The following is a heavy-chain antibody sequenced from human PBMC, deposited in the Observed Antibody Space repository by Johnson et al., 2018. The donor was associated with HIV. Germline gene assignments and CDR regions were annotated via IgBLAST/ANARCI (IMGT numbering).Heavy chain of an antibody. V-gene: IGHV3-74*02. J-gene: IGHJ3*02. Sequence: MQLVESGGGVVQPGRSLRLSCAASGFTFSASWMHWVRHAPGKGLVWVSRVNNDGGDTIYADSVKGRFTISRDNAKNTLFLQMNSLRAEDTAMYFCARGGPFHAFDIWGQGIMVTVSS. CDR1: GFTFSASW. D-gene: IGHD2-21*01. CDR3: ARGGPFHAFDI. CDR2: VNNDGGDT.